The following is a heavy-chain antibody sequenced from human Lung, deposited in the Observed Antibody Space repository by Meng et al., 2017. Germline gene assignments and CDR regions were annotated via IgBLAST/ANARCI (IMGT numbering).Heavy chain of an antibody. CDR1: GFIFDDYG. CDR3: TRGPSLAMSAVPDY. D-gene: IGHD5/OR15-5a*01. J-gene: IGHJ4*02. V-gene: IGHV3-20*04. CDR2: INWNGGNV. Sequence: VHLVGSGGGVVRPGGSLRLSCAASGFIFDDYGMSWVRQAPGKGLEWVSGINWNGGNVDYAVSVKGRFTISRDNAKNSLHLQMNSLRAEDTALYYCTRGPSLAMSAVPDYWGQGTLVTVSS.